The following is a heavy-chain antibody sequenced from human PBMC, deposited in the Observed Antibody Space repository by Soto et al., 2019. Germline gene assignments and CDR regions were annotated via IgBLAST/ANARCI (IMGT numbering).Heavy chain of an antibody. V-gene: IGHV1-3*01. CDR2: INAGNGNT. CDR3: ARVSGWYHLDY. CDR1: GYTFTSYV. Sequence: ASVKVSCKASGYTFTSYVMHWVRQAPEQGLEWMGWINAGNGNTKYSQKFQGRVTITRDTSASTAYMELSSLRSEDTAVYYCARVSGWYHLDYWGQGTLVTVSS. J-gene: IGHJ4*02. D-gene: IGHD6-19*01.